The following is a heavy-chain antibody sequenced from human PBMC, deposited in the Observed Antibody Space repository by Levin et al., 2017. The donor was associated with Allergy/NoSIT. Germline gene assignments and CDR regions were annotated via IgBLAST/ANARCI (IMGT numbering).Heavy chain of an antibody. CDR1: GFTFSSDA. CDR2: ITPSGDIT. Sequence: ETLSLTCAASGFTFSSDAMSWFRQAPGKGLEWVSSITPSGDITYHADSVEGRFTISRDNSKNTLYLQMDSLRAEDSAIYYCAKHSGTYYGSSDFWGQGTLVTVSS. V-gene: IGHV3-23*01. CDR3: AKHSGTYYGSSDF. D-gene: IGHD3-10*01. J-gene: IGHJ4*02.